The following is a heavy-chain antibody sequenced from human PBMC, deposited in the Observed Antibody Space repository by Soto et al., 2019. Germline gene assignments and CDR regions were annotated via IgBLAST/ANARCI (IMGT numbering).Heavy chain of an antibody. CDR2: ISNNGVRT. V-gene: IGHV3-23*01. CDR3: GRTTFPPSYSSGWYPDY. Sequence: EVQLLEFGGGSVQPGGSRRLSCAASGFTFNVYAMTWVRQAPGKGLEWGASISNNGVRTFYADYVKGRFTVSKDYSALFLQMNSLGAEDTAIYYCGRTTFPPSYSSGWYPDYWGQGTLVTVAS. J-gene: IGHJ4*02. D-gene: IGHD6-19*01. CDR1: GFTFNVYA.